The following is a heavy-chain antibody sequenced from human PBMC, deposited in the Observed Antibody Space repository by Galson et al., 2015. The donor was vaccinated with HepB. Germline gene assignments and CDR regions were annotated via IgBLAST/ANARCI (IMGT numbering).Heavy chain of an antibody. J-gene: IGHJ5*02. Sequence: SLRLSCAASGFSFSSYSMNWVRQAPGKGLEWVSSITSSGSYIYYTDSVKGRFTISRDSAKNSLYLQMNSLRAEDTAVYYCASAPYTSGWYPWDWFDHWGQGTLVTVSS. D-gene: IGHD6-19*01. CDR1: GFSFSSYS. CDR3: ASAPYTSGWYPWDWFDH. V-gene: IGHV3-21*01. CDR2: ITSSGSYI.